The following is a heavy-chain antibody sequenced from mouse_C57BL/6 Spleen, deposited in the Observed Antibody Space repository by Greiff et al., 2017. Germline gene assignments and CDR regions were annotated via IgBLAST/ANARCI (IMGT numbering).Heavy chain of an antibody. V-gene: IGHV14-1*01. D-gene: IGHD4-1*01. CDR3: RGLGRGFAY. CDR1: GFNIKDYY. J-gene: IGHJ3*01. CDR2: IDPEDGGT. Sequence: EVQLQESGAELVRPGASVKLSCTASGFNIKDYYMHWVKQRPEQGLEWIGRIDPEDGGTEYAPKFQGKATMTADTSSITAYLQLSSLTSEDTAVYYCRGLGRGFAYWGQGTLVTVSA.